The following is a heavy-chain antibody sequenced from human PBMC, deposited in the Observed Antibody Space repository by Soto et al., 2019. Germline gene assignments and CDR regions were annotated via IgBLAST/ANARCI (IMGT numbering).Heavy chain of an antibody. CDR1: GFTFSNYA. Sequence: QVQQVESGGGVVQPGRSLRLSCAASGFTFSNYAMHWVRQAPGKGLEWVAVISHDGFNKYYADSVKGRFTISRDSSKNTLYLQMNSLRVEDTAVYACARDSGSSWYFGMDVWGQGTTVTVSS. J-gene: IGHJ6*02. CDR2: ISHDGFNK. D-gene: IGHD6-13*01. V-gene: IGHV3-30-3*01. CDR3: ARDSGSSWYFGMDV.